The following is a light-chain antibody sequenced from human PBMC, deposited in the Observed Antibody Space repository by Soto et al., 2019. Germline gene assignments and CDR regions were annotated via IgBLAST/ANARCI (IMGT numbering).Light chain of an antibody. Sequence: EIVVTQSPGTLSLSPGERATLSCRASQSVSSSYLAWYQQKPGQAPRLLIYGASSRATGIPDRFTGSGSATDFTLTISRLEPEDFAVYYCQQYGNSPRTFGQGTRVEIK. CDR1: QSVSSSY. CDR3: QQYGNSPRT. V-gene: IGKV3-20*01. CDR2: GAS. J-gene: IGKJ1*01.